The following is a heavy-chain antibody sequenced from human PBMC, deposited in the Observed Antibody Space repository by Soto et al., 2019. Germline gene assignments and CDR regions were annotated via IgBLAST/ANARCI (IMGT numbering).Heavy chain of an antibody. D-gene: IGHD5-12*01. CDR2: IYYSGTT. CDR3: ARDRGGYKPEDYYYGMDV. Sequence: QVQLQESGPGLVKPSDTLSLTCAVSGYSISSSNWWGWIRQPPGKGLEWIGYIYYSGTTYYNPSLKSRVTMSVDTSKNQFSLKLTSVTAVDTAVYYCARDRGGYKPEDYYYGMDVWGQGTTVTVSS. V-gene: IGHV4-28*03. J-gene: IGHJ6*02. CDR1: GYSISSSNW.